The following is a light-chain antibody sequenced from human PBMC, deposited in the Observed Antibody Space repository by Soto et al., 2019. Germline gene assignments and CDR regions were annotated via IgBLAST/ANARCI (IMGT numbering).Light chain of an antibody. CDR3: QKYGRSPFT. CDR1: QSVSSNN. CDR2: GAS. J-gene: IGKJ3*01. V-gene: IGKV3-20*01. Sequence: IVLTQSPGTLSLSPVERATLSCRASQSVSSNNLAWYQQRPGQAARVVIYGASTRATGIPERFSGSGSGTDFTLTISRLEPEDFAVYYCQKYGRSPFTCGPGTKVDI.